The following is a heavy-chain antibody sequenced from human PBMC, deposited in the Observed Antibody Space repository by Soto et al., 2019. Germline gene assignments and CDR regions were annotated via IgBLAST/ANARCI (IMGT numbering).Heavy chain of an antibody. CDR1: GGSISTYY. Sequence: QVQLQESGPGLVKPSETLSLTCTVSGGSISTYYWSWIRQPPGKGLEWIGYIYSTGTTNYNPSLKSRVTISLDTSKNQFSLRLTSVNTADTAVYSCARGNEDYIGSSWFDPGGQGSLVTVSS. D-gene: IGHD4-4*01. CDR2: IYSTGTT. CDR3: ARGNEDYIGSSWFDP. V-gene: IGHV4-59*01. J-gene: IGHJ5*02.